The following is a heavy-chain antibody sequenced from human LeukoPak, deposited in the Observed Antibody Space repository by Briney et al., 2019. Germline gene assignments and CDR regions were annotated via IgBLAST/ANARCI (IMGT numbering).Heavy chain of an antibody. D-gene: IGHD5-12*01. J-gene: IGHJ5*02. CDR1: GCTFTSYD. CDR2: MNPNSGNT. CDR3: AILKRGIVATIVGNWFDP. V-gene: IGHV1-8*01. Sequence: ASVKVSCKASGCTFTSYDINWVRQATGQGLEWMGWMNPNSGNTGYAQKFQGRVTMTRNTSISTAYMELSSLRSEDTAVYYCAILKRGIVATIVGNWFDPWGQGTLVTVSS.